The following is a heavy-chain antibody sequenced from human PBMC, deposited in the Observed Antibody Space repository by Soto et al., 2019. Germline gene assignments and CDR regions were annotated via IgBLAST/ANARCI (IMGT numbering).Heavy chain of an antibody. J-gene: IGHJ3*02. CDR1: GFTFSSYS. V-gene: IGHV3-21*01. CDR2: ISSSSSYI. Sequence: SLRLSCAASGFTFSSYSMNWARQAPGKGLEWVSSISSSSSYIYYADSVKGRFTISRDNAKNSLYLQMNSLRAEDTAVYYCARDALPIREAFDIWGQGTMVTVSS. CDR3: ARDALPIREAFDI. D-gene: IGHD1-26*01.